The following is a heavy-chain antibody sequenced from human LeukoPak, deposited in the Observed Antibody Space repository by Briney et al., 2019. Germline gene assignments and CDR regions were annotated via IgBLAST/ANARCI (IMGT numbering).Heavy chain of an antibody. CDR3: ARDLAYGDSLTGMDV. CDR1: GFTFSSYS. V-gene: IGHV3-21*01. Sequence: PGGSLRLSCAASGFTFSSYSMNWVRQAPGKGLEWVSSISSSSSYIYYADSVKGRFTISRDNAKNSLYLQMNSLRAEDTAVYYCARDLAYGDSLTGMDVWGQGTTVTVSS. CDR2: ISSSSSYI. D-gene: IGHD4-17*01. J-gene: IGHJ6*02.